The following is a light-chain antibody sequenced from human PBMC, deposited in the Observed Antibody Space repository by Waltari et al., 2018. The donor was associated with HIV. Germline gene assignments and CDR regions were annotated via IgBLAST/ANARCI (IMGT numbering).Light chain of an antibody. CDR1: SRDVGGYNF. J-gene: IGLJ2*01. Sequence: QSALPQPASVSGSPGQSITISCTGTSRDVGGYNFVSWFQQSPGQAPVLMIYEVNQRPSGVPERFSGSKSGNTASLTISGLQADDEADYYCASCTSSSALFGGGTKLTVL. V-gene: IGLV2-14*01. CDR2: EVN. CDR3: ASCTSSSAL.